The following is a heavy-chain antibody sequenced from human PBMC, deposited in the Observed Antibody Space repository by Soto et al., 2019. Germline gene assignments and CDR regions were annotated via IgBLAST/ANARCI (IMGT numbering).Heavy chain of an antibody. V-gene: IGHV3-21*01. CDR3: AREGKYSSSWYPSSDY. Sequence: PGGSLRLSCAASGFTFSSYIMNWVRQAPGKGLEWVSSISSSSSYIYYADSVKGRFTISRDNAKNSLYLQMNSLRAEDTAVYYCAREGKYSSSWYPSSDYWGQGTLVTVSS. CDR1: GFTFSSYI. J-gene: IGHJ4*02. CDR2: ISSSSSYI. D-gene: IGHD6-13*01.